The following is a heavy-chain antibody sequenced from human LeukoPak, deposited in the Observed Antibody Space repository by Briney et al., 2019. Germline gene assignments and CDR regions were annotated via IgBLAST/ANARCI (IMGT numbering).Heavy chain of an antibody. Sequence: GGSLRLSCVTSGITFSSYGMSWVRQAPGKGLEWVANINPDGSTENYVYSVKGRVTISRDNAKNSLSLQMDTLRGEDTAVYYCATDPGIGYAFDMWGQGAMVTVSS. V-gene: IGHV3-7*01. CDR1: GITFSSYG. J-gene: IGHJ3*02. CDR3: ATDPGIGYAFDM. CDR2: INPDGSTE. D-gene: IGHD2-15*01.